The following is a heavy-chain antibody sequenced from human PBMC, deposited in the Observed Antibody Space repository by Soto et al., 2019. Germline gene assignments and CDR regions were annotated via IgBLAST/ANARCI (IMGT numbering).Heavy chain of an antibody. V-gene: IGHV3-30-3*01. CDR3: ARGSYGSGSYHYGMDV. Sequence: GGSLRLSCAASGFTFSSYAMHWVRQAPGKGLEWVAVISYDGSNKYYADSVKGRFTISRDNSKNTLYLQMNSLRAEDTAVYYCARGSYGSGSYHYGMDVWGQGTTVTVSS. CDR1: GFTFSSYA. CDR2: ISYDGSNK. J-gene: IGHJ6*02. D-gene: IGHD3-10*01.